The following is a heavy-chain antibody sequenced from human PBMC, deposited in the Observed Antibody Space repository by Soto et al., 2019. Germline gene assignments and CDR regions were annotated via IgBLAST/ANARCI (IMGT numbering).Heavy chain of an antibody. Sequence: EASVKVSCKASGFTFISSAVQWVRQARGQRLEWIGWIVVGSGNTNYAQKFQERVTITRDMSISTAYMELSSLRSEDTAVYYCAAGLYYDILTDYYYYYGMDVWGQGTTVTVSS. CDR2: IVVGSGNT. CDR3: AAGLYYDILTDYYYYYGMDV. D-gene: IGHD3-9*01. CDR1: GFTFISSA. V-gene: IGHV1-58*01. J-gene: IGHJ6*02.